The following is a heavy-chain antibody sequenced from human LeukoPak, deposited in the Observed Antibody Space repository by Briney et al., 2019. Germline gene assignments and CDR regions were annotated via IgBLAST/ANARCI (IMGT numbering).Heavy chain of an antibody. CDR2: VYRSGDT. J-gene: IGHJ5*02. CDR1: GFTVSDYF. Sequence: GGSLRLSCAASGFTVSDYFMSWFRKAPGKGLEWVSVVYRSGDTYHSDSVKGRFSLSRDKSKNTLYLQMNSLRAEDTAVCYCTRGPDAWGQGTLVTVSS. CDR3: TRGPDA. V-gene: IGHV3-66*01.